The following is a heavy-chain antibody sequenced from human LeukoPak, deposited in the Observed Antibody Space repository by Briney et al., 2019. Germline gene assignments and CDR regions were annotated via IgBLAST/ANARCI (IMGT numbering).Heavy chain of an antibody. CDR1: GFTFSSYS. CDR3: AKSIGTHD. D-gene: IGHD1-1*01. CDR2: ISGSGDST. J-gene: IGHJ4*02. V-gene: IGHV3-23*01. Sequence: PGGSLRLSCAASGFTFSSYSMNWVRQAPGKGLEWVSGISGSGDSTYYADYVKGRFTISRDNSKNTLYLQMNSLRAEDTAVYYCAKSIGTHDWGQGTLVTVSS.